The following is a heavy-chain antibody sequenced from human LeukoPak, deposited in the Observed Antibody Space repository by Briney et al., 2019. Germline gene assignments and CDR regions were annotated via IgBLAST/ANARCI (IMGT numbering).Heavy chain of an antibody. D-gene: IGHD4-17*01. CDR2: IGSGGGSI. J-gene: IGHJ3*02. CDR1: GFTFSRYA. V-gene: IGHV3-48*03. CDR3: ARDDYGGTFDAFDI. Sequence: PGGSLRLSCGASGFTFSRYAMFWVRQAPGKGLEWVSYIGSGGGSIYYADSVRGRFTSSRDNAKKSLFLQMNSLRVEDTAVYYCARDDYGGTFDAFDIWGQGAMVTVSS.